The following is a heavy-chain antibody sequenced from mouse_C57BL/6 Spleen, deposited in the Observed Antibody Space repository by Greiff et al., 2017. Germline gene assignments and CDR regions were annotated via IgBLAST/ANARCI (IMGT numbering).Heavy chain of an antibody. CDR1: GYTFTSYW. V-gene: IGHV1-50*01. D-gene: IGHD2-2*01. CDR3: ARVVTGGEYAMDY. Sequence: QVQLQQPGAELVKPGASVKLSCKASGYTFTSYWMQWVKQRPGQGLEWIGEIAPSDSYTNYNQKFKGKATLTVDTSSSTAYMQLSSLTSEDSAVDYCARVVTGGEYAMDYWGQGTSVTVSS. J-gene: IGHJ4*01. CDR2: IAPSDSYT.